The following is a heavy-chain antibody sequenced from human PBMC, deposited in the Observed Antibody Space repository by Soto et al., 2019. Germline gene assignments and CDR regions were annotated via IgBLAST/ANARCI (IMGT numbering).Heavy chain of an antibody. D-gene: IGHD5-12*01. CDR2: IYPGDSDT. CDR1: GYSFTSYW. Sequence: SLKISCKGSGYSFTSYWIGWVRQMPGKGLEWMGIIYPGDSDTRYSPSFQGQVTISADKSISTAYLQWSSLKASDTAMYYCARRGRNPEGYSGYDLDYWGQGTLVTVSS. J-gene: IGHJ4*02. CDR3: ARRGRNPEGYSGYDLDY. V-gene: IGHV5-51*01.